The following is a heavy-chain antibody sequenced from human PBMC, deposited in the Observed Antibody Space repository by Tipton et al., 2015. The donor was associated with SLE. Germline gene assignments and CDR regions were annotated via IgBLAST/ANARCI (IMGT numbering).Heavy chain of an antibody. V-gene: IGHV4-61*02. Sequence: LRLSCTVSGGSISSDNYYWSWIRQPAGKGLEWIGRIHTSGDTKYNPSLKSRVTISVDTSKNQLSLRLSSVTAADTAVYSCARQPFATRSGFDVWGQGTMVTVSS. J-gene: IGHJ3*01. CDR1: GGSISSDNYY. CDR2: IHTSGDT. CDR3: ARQPFATRSGFDV. D-gene: IGHD6-25*01.